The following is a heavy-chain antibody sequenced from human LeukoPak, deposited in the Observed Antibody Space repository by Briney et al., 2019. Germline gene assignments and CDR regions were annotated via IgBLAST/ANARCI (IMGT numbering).Heavy chain of an antibody. J-gene: IGHJ4*02. Sequence: PGGSLRLSCAASGFTFDDYAMHWVRQAPGKGLEWVSGISWNSGSIGYADSVKSRFTTSRDNAKNSLYLQMNSLRAEDTALYYCAKAYYGDYVPYFDYWGQGTLVTVSS. CDR3: AKAYYGDYVPYFDY. CDR1: GFTFDDYA. V-gene: IGHV3-9*01. CDR2: ISWNSGSI. D-gene: IGHD4-17*01.